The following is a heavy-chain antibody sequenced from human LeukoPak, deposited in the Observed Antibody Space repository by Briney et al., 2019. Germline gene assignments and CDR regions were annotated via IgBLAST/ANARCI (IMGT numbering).Heavy chain of an antibody. CDR3: ARVGIYSGYGLGAFDI. CDR2: IYFSGST. V-gene: IGHV4-39*07. D-gene: IGHD5-12*01. J-gene: IGHJ3*02. Sequence: SETLSLTCTVSGDSIYSSSYYWGWIRQPPGKGLEWIGSIYFSGSTYYNPSLMSRVTISVDTSNNQFSLKLSSVTAADTAVYYCARVGIYSGYGLGAFDIWGQGTMVTVSS. CDR1: GDSIYSSSYY.